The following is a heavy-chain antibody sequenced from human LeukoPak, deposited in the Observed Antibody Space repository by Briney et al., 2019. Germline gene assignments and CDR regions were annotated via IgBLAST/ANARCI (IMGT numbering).Heavy chain of an antibody. V-gene: IGHV4-34*01. J-gene: IGHJ5*02. D-gene: IGHD2-2*01. CDR3: ARGGAIVVVPAASKRGYNWFDP. CDR2: INHSGST. CDR1: GGSFSGYY. Sequence: SETLSLTCAVYGGSFSGYYWSWIRQPPGKGLEWIGGINHSGSTNYNPSLKSRVTISVDTSKNQFSLKLSSVTAADTAVYYCARGGAIVVVPAASKRGYNWFDPWGQGTLVTVSS.